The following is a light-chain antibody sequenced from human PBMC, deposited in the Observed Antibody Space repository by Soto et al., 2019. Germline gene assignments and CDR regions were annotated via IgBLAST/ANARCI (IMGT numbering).Light chain of an antibody. Sequence: SALTQPPSVSGSPGQSFAISCNGTSSDIGAYNRVSWYQQPPGTAPKLMIYDVNNRPSGVPDRFSGSKSGNTASLTISGLQADDEADYYCSSFTSSNTYVFGTGTKVTVL. J-gene: IGLJ1*01. CDR2: DVN. V-gene: IGLV2-18*02. CDR3: SSFTSSNTYV. CDR1: SSDIGAYNR.